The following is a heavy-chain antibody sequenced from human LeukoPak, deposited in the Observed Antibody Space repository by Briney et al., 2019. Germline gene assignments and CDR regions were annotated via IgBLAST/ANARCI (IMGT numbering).Heavy chain of an antibody. J-gene: IGHJ4*02. CDR2: IYYTGST. D-gene: IGHD6-6*01. CDR1: GGSISSLY. V-gene: IGHV4-59*08. Sequence: PSETLSLTRSVSGGSISSLYWSWIRQPPGKGLEWIGYIYYTGSTNYNPSLRGRVTMFVDMSKNQFSLRLSSVTAADTAVYYCARHRAYSSSSPFDYWGQGTLVTVSS. CDR3: ARHRAYSSSSPFDY.